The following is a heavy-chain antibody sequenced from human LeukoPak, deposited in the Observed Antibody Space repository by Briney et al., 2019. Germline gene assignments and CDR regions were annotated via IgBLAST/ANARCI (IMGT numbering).Heavy chain of an antibody. D-gene: IGHD2-15*01. CDR1: GYSISSGYY. V-gene: IGHV4-38-2*01. Sequence: SETLSLTCAVSGYSISSGYYWGWFRQPPGEGLEWIGSIYHTGSTYYNPSLKNRVTISIDTSKNHFSLKLSSVTAADTAVYYCASGCSGGSCFRGSWLDPWGQGTLVTVSS. CDR2: IYHTGST. J-gene: IGHJ5*02. CDR3: ASGCSGGSCFRGSWLDP.